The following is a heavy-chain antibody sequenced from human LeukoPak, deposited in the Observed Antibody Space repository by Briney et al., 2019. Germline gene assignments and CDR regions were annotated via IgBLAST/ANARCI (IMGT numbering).Heavy chain of an antibody. CDR1: GFTFSSYA. D-gene: IGHD3-9*01. V-gene: IGHV3-23*01. CDR3: AKMGLNYDILTGKGDY. Sequence: GGSLRLSCAAPGFTFSSYAMSWVRQAPGKGLEWVSAISGSGGSTYYADSVKGRFTISRDNSKNTLYLQMNSLRAEDTAVYYCAKMGLNYDILTGKGDYWGQGTLVTVSS. J-gene: IGHJ4*02. CDR2: ISGSGGST.